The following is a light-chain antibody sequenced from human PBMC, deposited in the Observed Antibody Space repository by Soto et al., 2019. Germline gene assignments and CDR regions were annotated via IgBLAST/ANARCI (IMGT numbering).Light chain of an antibody. J-gene: IGLJ1*01. CDR1: SSDVGGYNY. V-gene: IGLV2-8*01. CDR2: EVS. CDR3: SSYAGSNNFYV. Sequence: QSVLTQPPSASGSPGQSVTISCTGTSSDVGGYNYVSWYQQHPGKAPKLMIYEVSKRPSGVPDRFSGSKSGNTASLTVSGLQAEDEADYYYSSYAGSNNFYVFGAGTKVTVL.